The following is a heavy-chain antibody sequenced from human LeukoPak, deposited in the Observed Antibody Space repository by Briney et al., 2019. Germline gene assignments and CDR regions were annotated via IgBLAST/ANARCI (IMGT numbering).Heavy chain of an antibody. CDR3: ARRGGGGSPAAAEAFDY. D-gene: IGHD6-13*01. CDR2: IYPGDSDA. J-gene: IGHJ4*02. CDR1: GYTFTTYW. Sequence: GESLKISCKGSGYTFTTYWIAWVRQMPGKGLEWMGIIYPGDSDARYSPSFHGQVTISVDESISTAYLQWSSLKASDTAIYYCARRGGGGSPAAAEAFDYWGQGTLVTVSS. V-gene: IGHV5-51*01.